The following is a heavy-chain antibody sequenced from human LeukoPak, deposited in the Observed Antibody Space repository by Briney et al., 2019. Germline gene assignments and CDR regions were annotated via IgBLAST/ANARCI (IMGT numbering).Heavy chain of an antibody. CDR3: ARGPPPSGSYSRPFDY. CDR1: GGSISSYY. CDR2: IYYSGST. J-gene: IGHJ4*02. Sequence: SETLSLTCTVSGGSISSYYWSWIRQPPGKGLEWIGYIYYSGSTNYNPSLKSRVTISVHTSKNQFSLKLSSVTAADTAVYYCARGPPPSGSYSRPFDYWGQGTLVTVSS. D-gene: IGHD1-26*01. V-gene: IGHV4-59*01.